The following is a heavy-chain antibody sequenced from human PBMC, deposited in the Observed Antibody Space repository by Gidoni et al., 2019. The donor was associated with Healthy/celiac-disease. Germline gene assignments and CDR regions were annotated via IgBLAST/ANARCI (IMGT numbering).Heavy chain of an antibody. Sequence: QVQLVESGGGVVQPGRSLRLSCAASGVTFRSYGMHWVRQAPGKGLEWVAVISYDGSNKYYADSVKGRFTISRDNSKNTLYLQMNSLRAEDTAVYYCAKDGGKRYYYDSSGYIHWGQGTLVTVSS. V-gene: IGHV3-30*18. CDR1: GVTFRSYG. D-gene: IGHD3-22*01. CDR3: AKDGGKRYYYDSSGYIH. CDR2: ISYDGSNK. J-gene: IGHJ4*02.